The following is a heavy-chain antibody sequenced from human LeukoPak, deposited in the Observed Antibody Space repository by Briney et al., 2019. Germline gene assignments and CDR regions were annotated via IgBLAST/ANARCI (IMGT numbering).Heavy chain of an antibody. CDR1: GDSASSNNAA. D-gene: IGHD3-10*01. CDR3: AREGVSMIRGIIFNYYGMDV. Sequence: SQTLSFTCVISGDSASSNNAAWHWIRQSPSRGLEWLGRTYYKSKWYDDYAVSVKSRITIKPDTSRNQFSLQLKSVTPEDTAVYYCAREGVSMIRGIIFNYYGMDVWGQGTAVSVSS. J-gene: IGHJ6*02. V-gene: IGHV6-1*01. CDR2: TYYKSKWYD.